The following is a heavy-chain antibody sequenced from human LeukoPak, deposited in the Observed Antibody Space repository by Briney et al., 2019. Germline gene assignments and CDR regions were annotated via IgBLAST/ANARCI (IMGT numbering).Heavy chain of an antibody. J-gene: IGHJ4*02. Sequence: SVKVSCKASGGTFSSYAISWVRQAPGQGLEWMGRIIPILGIANYAQKFQGRVTITADKSTSTAYMELSSLSSEDTAVYYCARGAYDRDFDYWGQGTLVTVSS. CDR3: ARGAYDRDFDY. D-gene: IGHD3-22*01. CDR1: GGTFSSYA. CDR2: IIPILGIA. V-gene: IGHV1-69*04.